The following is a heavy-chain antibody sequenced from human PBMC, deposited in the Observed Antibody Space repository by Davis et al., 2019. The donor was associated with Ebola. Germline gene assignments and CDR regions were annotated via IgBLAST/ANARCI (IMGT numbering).Heavy chain of an antibody. CDR1: GGTFSSYA. D-gene: IGHD1-7*01. CDR3: ARSSTKLRYYYYYGMDV. V-gene: IGHV1-2*04. CDR2: INPNSGGT. Sequence: AASVKVSCKASGGTFSSYAISWVRQAPGQGLEWMGWINPNSGGTNYAQKFQGWVTMTRDTSISTVYMELSSLRSEDTAVYYCARSSTKLRYYYYYGMDVWGQGTTVTVSS. J-gene: IGHJ6*02.